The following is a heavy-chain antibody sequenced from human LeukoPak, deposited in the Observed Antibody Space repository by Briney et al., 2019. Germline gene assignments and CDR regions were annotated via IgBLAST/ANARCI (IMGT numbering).Heavy chain of an antibody. CDR1: GFAFSSYS. CDR3: ARDGYCSGSSCYSTTDY. Sequence: GGSLRLSCAASGFAFSSYSMNWVRQVPGKGPEWVSYISSSSSTIYYADSVKGRFTISRDNAKNSLYLQMNSLRAEDTAVYYCARDGYCSGSSCYSTTDYWGQGTLVTVSS. V-gene: IGHV3-48*04. CDR2: ISSSSSTI. D-gene: IGHD2-15*01. J-gene: IGHJ4*02.